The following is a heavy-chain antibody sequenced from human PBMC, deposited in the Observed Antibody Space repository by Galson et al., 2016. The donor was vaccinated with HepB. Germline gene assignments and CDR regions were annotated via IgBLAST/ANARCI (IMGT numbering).Heavy chain of an antibody. Sequence: QSGAEVKKPGESLTISCQGSEYSFITYWIAWVRQMPGKGLEWMGIINPRDSDTRYRPPFQGQVTISVDKSTDTAYLQWSSLKASDTATYYCARLGMFDFWSDQGAFDIWGQGTMVTVSS. CDR3: ARLGMFDFWSDQGAFDI. CDR1: EYSFITYW. J-gene: IGHJ3*02. CDR2: INPRDSDT. V-gene: IGHV5-51*01. D-gene: IGHD3-3*01.